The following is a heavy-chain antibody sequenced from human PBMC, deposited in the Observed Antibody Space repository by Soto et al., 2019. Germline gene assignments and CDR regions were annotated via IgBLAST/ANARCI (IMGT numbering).Heavy chain of an antibody. J-gene: IGHJ4*02. CDR3: ARDRSGYSSGWLDY. D-gene: IGHD6-19*01. Sequence: QVQLVESGGGVVQPGRSLRLSCEASGFTFSSYGMHWVRQAPGKGLEWVAVIWYDGSNKYYADSVKGRFTISRDNSKNTLYLQMNSPRAEDTAVYYCARDRSGYSSGWLDYWGQGTLVTVSS. CDR2: IWYDGSNK. CDR1: GFTFSSYG. V-gene: IGHV3-33*01.